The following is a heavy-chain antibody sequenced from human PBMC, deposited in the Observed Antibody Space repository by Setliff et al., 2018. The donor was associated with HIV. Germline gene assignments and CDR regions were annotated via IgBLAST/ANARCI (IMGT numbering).Heavy chain of an antibody. Sequence: GASVKVSCKASGGSFSSYAINWVRQAPGQGLEWMGRIIPMFGTENYEQKFQGRVTLTADKFTTTAYMELSRLTSDDTAVYYCARGHSSSTNWFFDLWGRGTLVTVSS. CDR1: GGSFSSYA. D-gene: IGHD6-6*01. J-gene: IGHJ2*01. CDR3: ARGHSSSTNWFFDL. V-gene: IGHV1-69*06. CDR2: IIPMFGTE.